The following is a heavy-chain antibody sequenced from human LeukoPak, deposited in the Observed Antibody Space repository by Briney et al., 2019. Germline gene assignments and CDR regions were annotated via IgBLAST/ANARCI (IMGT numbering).Heavy chain of an antibody. CDR2: IKQDGSEK. Sequence: PGGCLRLSCAASGFTFSSYWMSWVRQAPGKGLEWVANIKQDGSEKYYVDSVKGRFTISRDNAKNSLYLQMNSLRAEDTAVYYCARDQLYDFEYYYYMDVWGKGTTVTVSS. CDR1: GFTFSSYW. V-gene: IGHV3-7*01. CDR3: ARDQLYDFEYYYYMDV. J-gene: IGHJ6*03. D-gene: IGHD5/OR15-5a*01.